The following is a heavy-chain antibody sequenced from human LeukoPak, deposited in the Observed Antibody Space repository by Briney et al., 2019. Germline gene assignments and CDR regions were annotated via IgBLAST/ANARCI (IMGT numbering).Heavy chain of an antibody. Sequence: SETLSLTCTVSGGSVSSYYWSWVRQPPGKGLEWIGYIHSSGSPNYNPSLKSRVTISVDTSKNHFSLNLSSVTAADTAVYYCARGGSPFCISPSCQGAFDSWGQGTLATVSS. CDR2: IHSSGSP. D-gene: IGHD2-2*01. CDR1: GGSVSSYY. V-gene: IGHV4-59*02. J-gene: IGHJ4*02. CDR3: ARGGSPFCISPSCQGAFDS.